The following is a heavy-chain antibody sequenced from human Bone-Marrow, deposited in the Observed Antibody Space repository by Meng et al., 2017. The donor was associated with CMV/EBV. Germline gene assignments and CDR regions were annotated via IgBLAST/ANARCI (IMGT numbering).Heavy chain of an antibody. CDR1: GGTFSSYA. V-gene: IGHV1-69*10. CDR2: IIPILGIA. D-gene: IGHD3-3*01. Sequence: SVKVSCKASGGTFSSYAISWVRQAPGQGLEWMGGIIPILGIANYAQKFQGRVTITADKSTSTAYMELSSLRSEDTAVYYCARPLEKYYYYGMDVWGQGTTVTVSS. J-gene: IGHJ6*02. CDR3: ARPLEKYYYYGMDV.